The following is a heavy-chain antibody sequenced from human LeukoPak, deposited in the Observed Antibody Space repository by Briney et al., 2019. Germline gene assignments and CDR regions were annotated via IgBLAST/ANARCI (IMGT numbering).Heavy chain of an antibody. D-gene: IGHD3-22*01. CDR1: GFTFSSYS. CDR3: ARDTAYEDAFDI. Sequence: PGGSLRLSCAASGFTFSSYSMNWVRQAPGKGLEWVSSISSSSSHIYYADSVKGRFTIPRDNAKQSLYLQMNSLRAEDTAVYYCARDTAYEDAFDIWGQGKMVTVSS. CDR2: ISSSSSHI. V-gene: IGHV3-21*01. J-gene: IGHJ3*02.